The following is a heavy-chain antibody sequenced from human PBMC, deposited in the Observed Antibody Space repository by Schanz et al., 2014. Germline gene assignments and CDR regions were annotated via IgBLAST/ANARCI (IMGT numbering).Heavy chain of an antibody. V-gene: IGHV3-48*04. Sequence: EVQLLESGGGLVQPGGSLRLSCAASGFTFRGYAMSWVRQAPGRGLEWVSYVSRSTPDIYYADSVKGRFTISRDNAKSSLYLQMNSLRAEDTAVYYCARPALWCGDNCYDPWGQGTLVT. CDR2: VSRSTPDI. CDR1: GFTFRGYA. J-gene: IGHJ5*02. D-gene: IGHD3-10*01. CDR3: ARPALWCGDNCYDP.